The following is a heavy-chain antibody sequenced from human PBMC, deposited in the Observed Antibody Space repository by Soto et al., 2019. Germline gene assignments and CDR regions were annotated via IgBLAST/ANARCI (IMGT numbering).Heavy chain of an antibody. CDR2: IYPGDSDT. CDR1: GYSFTSYW. CDR3: ARRKHPARYCSGGSCSMYNWFDP. J-gene: IGHJ5*02. Sequence: PGESLKISCKGSGYSFTSYWIGWVRQMPGKGLEWMGIIYPGDSDTRYSPSFQGQVTTSADKSISTAYLQWSSLKASDTAMYYCARRKHPARYCSGGSCSMYNWFDPWGQGTLVTVSS. V-gene: IGHV5-51*01. D-gene: IGHD2-15*01.